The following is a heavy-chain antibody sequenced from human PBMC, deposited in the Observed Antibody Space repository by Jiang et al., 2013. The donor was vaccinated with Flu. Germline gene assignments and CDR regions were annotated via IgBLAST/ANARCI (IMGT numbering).Heavy chain of an antibody. Sequence: GSGLVKPSETLSLTCTVSGGSISNYYWSWIRQPAGKGLEWIGRIYTSGSPNYNPSLKSRVTMSVDTSKNQFSLKLSSVTAADTAVYYCARDRGSRNLGIFDYWGQGTLVTVSS. CDR3: ARDRGSRNLGIFDY. V-gene: IGHV4-4*07. D-gene: IGHD1-26*01. J-gene: IGHJ4*02. CDR2: IYTSGSP. CDR1: GGSISNYY.